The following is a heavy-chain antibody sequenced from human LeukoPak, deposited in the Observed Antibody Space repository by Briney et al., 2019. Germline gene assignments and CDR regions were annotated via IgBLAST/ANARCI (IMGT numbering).Heavy chain of an antibody. V-gene: IGHV3-7*01. CDR3: ARVLTPYSGNPRGYYFDY. Sequence: PGGSLRLSCAASGFTFSSYWMSWVRQAPGKGLEWVANIKQDGSEKYYVDSVKGRFTISRDNAKNSLYPQMNSLRAEDTAVYYCARVLTPYSGNPRGYYFDYWGQGTLVTVSS. D-gene: IGHD1-26*01. CDR2: IKQDGSEK. J-gene: IGHJ4*02. CDR1: GFTFSSYW.